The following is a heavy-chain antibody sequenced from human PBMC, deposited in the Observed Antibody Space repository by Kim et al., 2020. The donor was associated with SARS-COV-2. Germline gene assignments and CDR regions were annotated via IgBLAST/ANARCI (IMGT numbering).Heavy chain of an antibody. V-gene: IGHV1-3*01. J-gene: IGHJ4*02. D-gene: IGHD2-2*01. Sequence: ASVKVSCKASGYSFTSYVIHWVRQAPGQRLEWMGWNNPGNGDTKYSQKFQGRVTITRDASASTAYMELSSLRFEDTAVYYCARVGFSGTSCYDYWGQGTLVTVSS. CDR1: GYSFTSYV. CDR2: NNPGNGDT. CDR3: ARVGFSGTSCYDY.